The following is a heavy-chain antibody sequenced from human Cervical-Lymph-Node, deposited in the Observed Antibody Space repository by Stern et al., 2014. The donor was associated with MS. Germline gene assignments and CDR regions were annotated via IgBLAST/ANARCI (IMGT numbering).Heavy chain of an antibody. D-gene: IGHD3-3*01. V-gene: IGHV1-2*06. CDR1: GYTFTDHY. CDR2: IDPKSGGS. Sequence: VQLVESGAEVKKPGASVKVSCKASGYTFTDHYIHWVRQAPGQGLEWMGRIDPKSGGSAYAQNFQGRVTLTTDTSITTAYMELSSLKSDDTAVFFCARRITILGSSWFDPWGQGTLVTVSS. J-gene: IGHJ5*02. CDR3: ARRITILGSSWFDP.